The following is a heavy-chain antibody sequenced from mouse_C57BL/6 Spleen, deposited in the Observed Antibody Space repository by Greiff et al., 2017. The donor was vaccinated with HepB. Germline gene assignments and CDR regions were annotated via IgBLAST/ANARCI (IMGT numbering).Heavy chain of an antibody. CDR1: GFTFSDYG. V-gene: IGHV5-17*01. D-gene: IGHD2-5*01. CDR2: ISSGSSTI. Sequence: EVQLVESGGGLLKPGGSLKLSCAASGFTFSDYGMHWVRQAPEKGLEWVAYISSGSSTIYYADTVKGRFTISRDNAKNTLFLQMTSLRSEDTAMYYCARAIVTPYAMDYWGQGTSVTVSS. J-gene: IGHJ4*01. CDR3: ARAIVTPYAMDY.